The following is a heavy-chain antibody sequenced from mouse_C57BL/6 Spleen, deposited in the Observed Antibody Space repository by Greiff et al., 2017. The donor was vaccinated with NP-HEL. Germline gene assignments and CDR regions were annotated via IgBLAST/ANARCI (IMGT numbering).Heavy chain of an antibody. Sequence: EVQGVESGGDLVKPGGSLKLSCAASGFTFSSYGMSWVRQTPDKRLEWVATISSGGSYTYYPDSVKGRFTISRDNAKNTLYLQMSSLKSEDTAMYYCARGVITTVVSRYYFDYWGQGTTLTVSS. D-gene: IGHD1-1*01. CDR3: ARGVITTVVSRYYFDY. J-gene: IGHJ2*01. CDR2: ISSGGSYT. CDR1: GFTFSSYG. V-gene: IGHV5-6*01.